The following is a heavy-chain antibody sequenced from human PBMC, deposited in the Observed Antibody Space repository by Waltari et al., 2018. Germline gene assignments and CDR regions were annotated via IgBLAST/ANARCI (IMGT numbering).Heavy chain of an antibody. Sequence: EVQLVESGGGLVQPGGSLRLSCAASGFTFSSYAMSWVRQAPGKGREWVSAISGSGGSTYYAYSLKGRFTISRDNSKNTLYLQMNSLRAEDTAVYYCAKRRGHSSGWPIDYWGQGTLVTVSS. CDR2: ISGSGGST. CDR1: GFTFSSYA. V-gene: IGHV3-23*04. CDR3: AKRRGHSSGWPIDY. D-gene: IGHD6-19*01. J-gene: IGHJ4*02.